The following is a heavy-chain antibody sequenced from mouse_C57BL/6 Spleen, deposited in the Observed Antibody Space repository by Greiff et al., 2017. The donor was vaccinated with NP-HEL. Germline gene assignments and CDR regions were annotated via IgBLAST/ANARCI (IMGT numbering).Heavy chain of an antibody. Sequence: VQRVESGPELVKPGASVKISCKASGYAFSSSWMNWVKQRPGKGLEWIGRIYPGDGDTNYNGKFKGKATLTADKSSSTAYMQLSSLTSEDSAVYFCARWDYYGSSYAMDYWGQGTSVTVSS. J-gene: IGHJ4*01. CDR2: IYPGDGDT. CDR1: GYAFSSSW. CDR3: ARWDYYGSSYAMDY. D-gene: IGHD1-1*01. V-gene: IGHV1-82*01.